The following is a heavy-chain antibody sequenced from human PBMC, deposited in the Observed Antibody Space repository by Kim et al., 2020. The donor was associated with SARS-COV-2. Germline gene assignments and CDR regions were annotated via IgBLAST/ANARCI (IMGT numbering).Heavy chain of an antibody. CDR3: ASQPGYCSGGSCYWYHWFDP. Sequence: SVKVSCKASGGTFSSYAISWVRQAPGQGLEWMGGIIPIFGTANYAQKFQGRVTITADESTSTAYMELSSLRSEDTAVYYCASQPGYCSGGSCYWYHWFDPWGQGTLVTVSS. D-gene: IGHD2-15*01. CDR1: GGTFSSYA. CDR2: IIPIFGTA. J-gene: IGHJ5*02. V-gene: IGHV1-69*13.